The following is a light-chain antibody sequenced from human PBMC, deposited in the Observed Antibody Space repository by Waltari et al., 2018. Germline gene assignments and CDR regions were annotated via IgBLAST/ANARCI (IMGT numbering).Light chain of an antibody. J-gene: IGLJ3*02. CDR1: SSGVDDYQF. CDR2: DVT. Sequence: QSALTQPRSVSGSPGQSVTISCTGISSGVDDYQFVSWYQQHPGKAPKLLIHDVTKRPSGVPDRFSGSKSGNTASLTISGLQAEDEADYYCCSYVGSHTNWVFGGGTKVTVL. CDR3: CSYVGSHTNWV. V-gene: IGLV2-11*01.